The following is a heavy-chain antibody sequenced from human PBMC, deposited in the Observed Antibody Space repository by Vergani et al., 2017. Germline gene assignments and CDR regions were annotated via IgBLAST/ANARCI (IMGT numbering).Heavy chain of an antibody. Sequence: EVQLVESGGGLVQPGGSLRLSCAASGFTFSSYWMSWVRQAPGKGLEWVANIKQDGSEKYYVDSVKGRFTISRDNSKNTLYLQMNSLRAEDTAVYYCAREGVNTVAVFDYWGQGTLVTVSS. D-gene: IGHD4-23*01. CDR2: IKQDGSEK. J-gene: IGHJ4*02. CDR3: AREGVNTVAVFDY. CDR1: GFTFSSYW. V-gene: IGHV3-7*01.